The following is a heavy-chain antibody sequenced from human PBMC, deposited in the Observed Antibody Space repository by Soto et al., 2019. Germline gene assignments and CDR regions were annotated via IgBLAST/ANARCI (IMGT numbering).Heavy chain of an antibody. CDR1: GGSISSGDYY. J-gene: IGHJ6*02. D-gene: IGHD6-13*01. V-gene: IGHV4-30-4*01. CDR3: ISTVAAPQSFYAYCGLDV. Sequence: QVQLQESGPGLVEPSQTLSLTCTVSGGSISSGDYYWSWIRQPPGKGLEWIGYIYYSESTNNTSSLESRITISVDTSKNQFSLNLSSVSAADTAVYFCISTVAAPQSFYAYCGLDVWGQGTTVAASS. CDR2: IYYSEST.